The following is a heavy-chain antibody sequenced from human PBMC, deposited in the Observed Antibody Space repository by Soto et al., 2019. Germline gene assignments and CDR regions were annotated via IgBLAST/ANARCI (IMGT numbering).Heavy chain of an antibody. Sequence: PSETLSLTCTVSGGSISSGDYYWSWIRQPPGKGLEWIGYIYYSGSTYYNPSLKSRVTISVDTSKNQFSLKLSSVTAADTAVYYCARENGAYYDFWSGTGGMGYFDYWGQGTLVTVSS. D-gene: IGHD3-3*01. V-gene: IGHV4-30-4*01. CDR1: GGSISSGDYY. CDR2: IYYSGST. CDR3: ARENGAYYDFWSGTGGMGYFDY. J-gene: IGHJ4*02.